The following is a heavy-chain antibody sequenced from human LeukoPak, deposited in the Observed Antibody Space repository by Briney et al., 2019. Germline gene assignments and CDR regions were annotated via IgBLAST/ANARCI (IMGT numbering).Heavy chain of an antibody. CDR1: GFTVSSYA. CDR3: ANGGGYGFDY. J-gene: IGHJ4*02. D-gene: IGHD5-12*01. V-gene: IGHV3-23*01. Sequence: GGSLRLSCAASGFTVSSYAISWVRQAPGKGLEWVSAISGSGGSTYYADSVKGRFTISRDNSKNTLYLQMNSLRAEDTAVYYCANGGGYGFDYWGQGTLVTVSS. CDR2: ISGSGGST.